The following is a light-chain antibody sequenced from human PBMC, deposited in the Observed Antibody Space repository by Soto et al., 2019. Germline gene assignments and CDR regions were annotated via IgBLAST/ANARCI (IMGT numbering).Light chain of an antibody. CDR1: QDIKDW. CDR2: AAS. CDR3: QQYNIYPLT. V-gene: IGKV1D-16*01. J-gene: IGKJ4*01. Sequence: DFQMTQSPSLLSASVGDRVTITCRASQDIKDWLAWYQQKPAKAPKSLISAASNLQPGVPSRFSGSGSGTEFTLTITSLQPEDSATYYCQQYNIYPLTFGGGTKVEIK.